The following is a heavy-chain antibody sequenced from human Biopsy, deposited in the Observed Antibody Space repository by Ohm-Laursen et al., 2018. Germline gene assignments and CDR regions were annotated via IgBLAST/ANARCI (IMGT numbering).Heavy chain of an antibody. CDR1: GYSVTNDYY. Sequence: SEILSLTWAVSGYSVTNDYYWGWIRQPPGKGLEWIGNIYYDGITYYNPSLKSRVAMSVDTSKNQFSLRLTSVTAADTAVYYCARVAGGYAYYYGMDVWGQGTTVIVSS. J-gene: IGHJ6*02. CDR2: IYYDGIT. V-gene: IGHV4-38-2*01. D-gene: IGHD5-12*01. CDR3: ARVAGGYAYYYGMDV.